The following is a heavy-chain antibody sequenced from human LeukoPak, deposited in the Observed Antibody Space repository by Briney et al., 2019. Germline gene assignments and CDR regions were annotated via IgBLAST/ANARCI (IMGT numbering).Heavy chain of an antibody. V-gene: IGHV4-30-4*08. CDR1: DESFSGYY. CDR2: IYYSGST. J-gene: IGHJ4*02. Sequence: SETLSLTCAVYDESFSGYYCSWIRQPPGKGLEWIGYIYYSGSTYYNPSLKSRVTISVDTSKNQFSLKLSSVTAADTAVYYCARDSRRGYSYGFDYWGQGTLVTVSS. D-gene: IGHD5-18*01. CDR3: ARDSRRGYSYGFDY.